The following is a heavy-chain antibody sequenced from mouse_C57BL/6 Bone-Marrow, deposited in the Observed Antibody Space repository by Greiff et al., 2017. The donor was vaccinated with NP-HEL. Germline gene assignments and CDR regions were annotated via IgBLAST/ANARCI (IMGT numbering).Heavy chain of an antibody. D-gene: IGHD2-2*01. CDR3: ARGGYYGYVGDY. V-gene: IGHV1-76*01. CDR2: IYPGSGNT. J-gene: IGHJ2*01. CDR1: GYTFTDYY. Sequence: VQLQESGAELVRPGASVKLSCKASGYTFTDYYINWVKQRPGQGLEWIARIYPGSGNTYYNEKFKGKATLTADTSSSTAYMQLSSLTSEDSAVYFCARGGYYGYVGDYWGQGTTLTVSS.